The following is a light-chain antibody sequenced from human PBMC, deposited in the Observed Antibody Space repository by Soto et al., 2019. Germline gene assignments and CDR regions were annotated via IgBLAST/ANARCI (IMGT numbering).Light chain of an antibody. J-gene: IGKJ5*01. CDR2: AAS. V-gene: IGKV1-39*01. CDR3: QQTYNTLPST. CDR1: QSISTF. Sequence: DFQMTQSPSSLSAFVRYRFTITCRASQSISTFLNWYQQRTGKPPRLLXFAASTLQSGVPSRFSGTGSGTDFTLTISSLQHEDFANYYCQQTYNTLPSTFGQGTRLEIK.